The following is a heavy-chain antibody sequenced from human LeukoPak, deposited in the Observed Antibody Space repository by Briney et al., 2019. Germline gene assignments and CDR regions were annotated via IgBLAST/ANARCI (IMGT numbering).Heavy chain of an antibody. V-gene: IGHV4-34*01. Sequence: SETLSLTCAVYGGSFSGYYWSWIRQPPGKGLEGIGEINHSGSTNYNPSLKSRVTISVDTSKNQFSLKLSSVTAADTAVYYCARCSSTSCYGRFDPWGQGTLVTVSS. CDR2: INHSGST. CDR3: ARCSSTSCYGRFDP. CDR1: GGSFSGYY. D-gene: IGHD2-2*01. J-gene: IGHJ5*02.